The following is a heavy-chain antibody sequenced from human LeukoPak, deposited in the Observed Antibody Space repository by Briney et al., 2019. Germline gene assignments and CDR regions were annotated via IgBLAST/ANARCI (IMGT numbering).Heavy chain of an antibody. CDR3: AHSTGRSGASCYGTCSAFNL. Sequence: SSETLSLTCAVYGGSFSGYYWSWIRQPPGKGLEWIGEINHSGSTNYNPSLKSRVTISVDTSKNQFSLKLSSVTAADTAVYFCAHSTGRSGASCYGTCSAFNLWGQGSMVTVSS. V-gene: IGHV4-34*01. CDR1: GGSFSGYY. J-gene: IGHJ3*01. CDR2: INHSGST. D-gene: IGHD2-15*01.